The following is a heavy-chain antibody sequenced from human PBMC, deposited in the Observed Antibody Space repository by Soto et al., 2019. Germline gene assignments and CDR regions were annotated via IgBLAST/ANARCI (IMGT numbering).Heavy chain of an antibody. CDR3: ARVGGVVAATEYYYYGMDV. D-gene: IGHD2-15*01. CDR1: GGTFRSYA. CDR2: IIPIFGTA. V-gene: IGHV1-69*06. J-gene: IGHJ6*02. Sequence: QVQLVQSGAEVEKPGPSVKVSCKASGGTFRSYAISWVRQAPGQGLEWMGGIIPIFGTANYAQKFQGRVTISADKSTSTAYMELSSLGSEDTAVYYCARVGGVVAATEYYYYGMDVWGQGTTVTVSS.